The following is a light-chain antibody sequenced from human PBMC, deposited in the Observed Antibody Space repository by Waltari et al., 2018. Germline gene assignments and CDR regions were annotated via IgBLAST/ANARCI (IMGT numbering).Light chain of an antibody. CDR2: GAS. CDR3: QQYNSYPVT. CDR1: REINIW. Sequence: DIQMTQSPSSLSASVGDRVTITCRASREINIWLAWYQQKPEKAPKYLIFGASGLKSGVPSTFSGTGSGTDFTLTISNLQPEYFATYYSQQYNSYPVTFGQGTRVEIK. V-gene: IGKV1D-16*01. J-gene: IGKJ5*01.